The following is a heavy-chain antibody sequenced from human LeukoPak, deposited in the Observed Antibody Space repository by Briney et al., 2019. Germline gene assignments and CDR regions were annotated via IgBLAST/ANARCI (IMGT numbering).Heavy chain of an antibody. D-gene: IGHD2-15*01. CDR3: ATAPARMEEAYYYYGMDV. CDR2: ISAYNGNT. CDR1: GYTFTIYG. J-gene: IGHJ6*02. V-gene: IGHV1-18*01. Sequence: ASVNVSCKASGYTFTIYGTSWVRQAPGPGHEWMGWISAYNGNTNYAQKLQGRVTMTTDTSTSTAYMELSSLRSEDTAVYYCATAPARMEEAYYYYGMDVWGQWTTVTASS.